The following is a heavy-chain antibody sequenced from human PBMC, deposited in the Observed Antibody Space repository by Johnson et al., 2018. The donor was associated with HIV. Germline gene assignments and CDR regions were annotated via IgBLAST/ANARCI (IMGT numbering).Heavy chain of an antibody. Sequence: QVQLVESGGGVVQPGGSLRLSCEASGFMFSSYALAWVRQAPGKGLEWVAHICRGGSNVYYADSVKGRFTVSRDNAKNTVYLQMNSLRSEDTAVYYCARVCCGWSDAFDMWGQGTMVTVS. V-gene: IGHV3-30*03. CDR2: ICRGGSNV. CDR1: GFMFSSYA. J-gene: IGHJ3*02. D-gene: IGHD2-15*01. CDR3: ARVCCGWSDAFDM.